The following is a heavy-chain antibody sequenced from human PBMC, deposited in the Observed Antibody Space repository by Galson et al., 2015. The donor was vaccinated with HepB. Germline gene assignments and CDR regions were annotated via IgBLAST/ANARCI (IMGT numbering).Heavy chain of an antibody. Sequence: SLRLSCAASGFTFSDYYMSWIRQAPGKGLEWLSYISASTIYTNYADSVKGRFTVSRDNAKNSLNLQMNSLRAEDTAVYYCARFADADYGDHTHFDSWGQGTLVTVSS. J-gene: IGHJ4*02. CDR1: GFTFSDYY. CDR3: ARFADADYGDHTHFDS. V-gene: IGHV3-11*06. CDR2: ISASTIYT. D-gene: IGHD4-17*01.